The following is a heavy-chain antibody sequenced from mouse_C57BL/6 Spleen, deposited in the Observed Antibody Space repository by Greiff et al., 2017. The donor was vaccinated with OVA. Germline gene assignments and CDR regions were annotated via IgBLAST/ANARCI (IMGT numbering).Heavy chain of an antibody. Sequence: QVQLKQSGPGLVQPSQSLSITCTVSGFSLTSYGVHWVRQSPGKGLEWLGVIWRGGSTDYNSAFMARLSSTKDNSKSQVFFKMNSLQADDAAIYYCAKDSSGYWFAYGGQGTLVTVSA. CDR1: GFSLTSYG. J-gene: IGHJ3*01. CDR3: AKDSSGYWFAY. V-gene: IGHV2-5*01. D-gene: IGHD3-2*02. CDR2: IWRGGST.